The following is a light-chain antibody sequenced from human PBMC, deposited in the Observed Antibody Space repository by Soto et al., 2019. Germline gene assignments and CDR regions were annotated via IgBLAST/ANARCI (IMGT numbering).Light chain of an antibody. Sequence: EIVMTQSPATLSVSPGERATLSCRASQSVSSNLAWYQQKPGQSPRLLINGASTSATGIPARFSGSGSGTDFTLTISSLQSEDFAVYYGQQYNNWPPPFGQGTKVEIK. CDR1: QSVSSN. CDR2: GAS. CDR3: QQYNNWPPP. V-gene: IGKV3-15*01. J-gene: IGKJ1*01.